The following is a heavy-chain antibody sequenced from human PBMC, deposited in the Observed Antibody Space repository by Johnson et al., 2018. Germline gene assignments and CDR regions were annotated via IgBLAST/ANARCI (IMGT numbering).Heavy chain of an antibody. CDR1: GFSFSGSP. J-gene: IGHJ1*01. CDR3: TRPDYRGTYFS. CDR2: IRSKANNYAI. D-gene: IGHD1-26*01. V-gene: IGHV3-73*01. Sequence: QLVQSGGGVVQPGRSLRLSCAASGFSFSGSPMHWVRQASGKGLEWVGRIRSKANNYAIAYGASVKGRFTISRDDSKNTAYLQMNSLKTEDTAVYYCTRPDYRGTYFSWGQGTRVTVSS.